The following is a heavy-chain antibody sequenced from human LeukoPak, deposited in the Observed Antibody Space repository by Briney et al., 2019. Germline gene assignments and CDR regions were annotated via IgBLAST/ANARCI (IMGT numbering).Heavy chain of an antibody. CDR1: GFTFSSYS. CDR3: ARAPEEGYDFWSGYPGNYDY. CDR2: ISSSSSYI. D-gene: IGHD3-3*01. J-gene: IGHJ4*02. V-gene: IGHV3-21*01. Sequence: GGSLRLSSAASGFTFSSYSMNWVRQAPGKGLEWVSSISSSSSYIYYADSVKGRFTISRDNAKNSLYLQMNSLRAEDTAVYYCARAPEEGYDFWSGYPGNYDYWGQGTLVTVSS.